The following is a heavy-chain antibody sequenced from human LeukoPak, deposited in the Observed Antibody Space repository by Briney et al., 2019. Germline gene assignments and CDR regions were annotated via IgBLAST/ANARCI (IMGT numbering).Heavy chain of an antibody. J-gene: IGHJ4*02. Sequence: SQTLSLTCTVSGGSISSGGYYWSWIRQHPGKGLEWIGYIYYSGSTYYNPSLKSRVTISVNTSKNQFSLKLSSVTAADTAVYYCARGSPYDFWSGPDFDYWGQGTLVTVSS. V-gene: IGHV4-31*03. D-gene: IGHD3-3*01. CDR3: ARGSPYDFWSGPDFDY. CDR1: GGSISSGGYY. CDR2: IYYSGST.